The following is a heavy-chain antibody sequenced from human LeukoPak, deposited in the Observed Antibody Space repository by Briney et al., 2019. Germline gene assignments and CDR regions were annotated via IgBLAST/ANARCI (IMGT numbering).Heavy chain of an antibody. CDR1: GITLSNYG. V-gene: IGHV3-23*01. Sequence: GGSLRLSCAVCGITLSNYGMSWVRQAPGKGLKWVAGISGSGGSTNYADSVEGRFTISRDSAKNTLYLQMNRLRAGDTAVYFCAKRGVVIRVILVGFHKEAYYFDSWGQGALVTVSS. D-gene: IGHD3-10*01. J-gene: IGHJ4*02. CDR3: AKRGVVIRVILVGFHKEAYYFDS. CDR2: ISGSGGST.